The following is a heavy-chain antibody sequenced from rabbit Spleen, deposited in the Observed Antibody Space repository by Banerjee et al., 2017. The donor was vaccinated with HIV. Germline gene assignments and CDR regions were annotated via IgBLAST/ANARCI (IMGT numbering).Heavy chain of an antibody. CDR1: GFDFSSNA. J-gene: IGHJ4*01. Sequence: QEQLEESGGGLVKPEGSLTLTCKASGFDFSSNAMCWVRQAPGKGPEWIACIDNGDGSTYYASWAKGRFTISKTSSTTVTLQMASLTAADTATYFCARGVYDDYDTYYFDLWGPGTLVTVS. V-gene: IGHV1S47*01. CDR3: ARGVYDDYDTYYFDL. D-gene: IGHD2-1*01. CDR2: IDNGDGST.